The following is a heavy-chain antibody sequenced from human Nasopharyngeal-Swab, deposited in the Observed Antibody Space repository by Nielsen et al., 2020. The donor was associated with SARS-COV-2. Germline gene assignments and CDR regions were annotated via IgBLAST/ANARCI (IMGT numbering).Heavy chain of an antibody. V-gene: IGHV4-61*02. D-gene: IGHD1-26*01. CDR3: ARDRWELLDDAFDI. CDR2: IYTSGST. J-gene: IGHJ3*02. Sequence: SETLSLTCTVSGGSISSGSYYWSWIRQPAGKGLEWIGRIYTSGSTNYNPSLKSRVTISVDTSQNQFSLKLSSVTAADTAVYYCARDRWELLDDAFDIWGQGTMVTVSS. CDR1: GGSISSGSYY.